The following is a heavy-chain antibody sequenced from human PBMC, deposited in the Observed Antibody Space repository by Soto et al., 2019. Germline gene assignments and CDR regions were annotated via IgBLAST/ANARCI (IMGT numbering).Heavy chain of an antibody. J-gene: IGHJ4*02. CDR3: AKDFQIDSSSWYFALDY. CDR1: GFTFDDYA. V-gene: IGHV3-9*01. D-gene: IGHD6-13*01. CDR2: ISWNSGSI. Sequence: PGGSLRLSCAASGFTFDDYAMHWVRQAPGKGLEWVSGISWNSGSIGYADSVKGRFTISRDNAKNSLYLQMNSLRAEDTALYYCAKDFQIDSSSWYFALDYWGQGTLVTVSS.